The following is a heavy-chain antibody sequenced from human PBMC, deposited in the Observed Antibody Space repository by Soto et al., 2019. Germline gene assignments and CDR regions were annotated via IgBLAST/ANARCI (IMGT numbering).Heavy chain of an antibody. J-gene: IGHJ3*02. D-gene: IGHD5-18*01. CDR2: IDSDGSTT. CDR3: ARERRYTSGAYAFDI. CDR1: GFTFSSYW. V-gene: IGHV3-74*01. Sequence: EVQLGESGGDLVQPGGSLRLSCAASGFTFSSYWMHWFRQAPGKWLVWVSRIDSDGSTTSYADSVKGRFTISRDNAKTTLYLQMSSLRAEDTAVYYCARERRYTSGAYAFDIWGQGTMVTVSS.